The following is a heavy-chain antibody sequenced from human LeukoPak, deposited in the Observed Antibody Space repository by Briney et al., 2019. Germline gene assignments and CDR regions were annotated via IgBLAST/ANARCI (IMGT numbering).Heavy chain of an antibody. Sequence: SETLSLTCTVSGGSISSSSYYWGWIRQPPGKGLEWIGSIYYSGSTYYNPSLKSRVTISVDTSKNQFSLKLSSVTAADTAVYYCARDLSYSSSWHYNWFDPWGQGTLVTVSS. CDR1: GGSISSSSYY. CDR3: ARDLSYSSSWHYNWFDP. J-gene: IGHJ5*02. D-gene: IGHD6-13*01. CDR2: IYYSGST. V-gene: IGHV4-39*02.